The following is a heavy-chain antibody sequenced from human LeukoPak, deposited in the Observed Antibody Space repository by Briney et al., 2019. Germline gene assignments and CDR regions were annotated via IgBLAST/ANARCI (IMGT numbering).Heavy chain of an antibody. J-gene: IGHJ4*02. V-gene: IGHV3-21*01. CDR3: ARDLLGWELHYFDY. Sequence: GGSLRLSCAGSGFTFNTYNMNWVRQAPGKGLEWVSSISSSSSYIYYADSVKGRFTISRDNAKNSLYLQMNSLRAEDTAVYYCARDLLGWELHYFDYWGQGTLVTVSS. CDR2: ISSSSSYI. D-gene: IGHD1-26*01. CDR1: GFTFNTYN.